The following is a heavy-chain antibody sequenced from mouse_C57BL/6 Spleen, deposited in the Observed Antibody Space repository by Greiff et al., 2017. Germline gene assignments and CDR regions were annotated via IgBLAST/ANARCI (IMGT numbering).Heavy chain of an antibody. J-gene: IGHJ1*03. CDR3: ARGDSNYVYYWYFDV. V-gene: IGHV1-76*01. D-gene: IGHD2-5*01. CDR2: IYPGSGNT. CDR1: GYTFTDYY. Sequence: VKLQQSGAELVRPGASVKLSCKASGYTFTDYYINWVKQRPGQGLEWIARIYPGSGNTYYNEKFKGKATLTAEKSSSTAYMQLSSLTSEDSAVYFCARGDSNYVYYWYFDVWGTGTTVTVSS.